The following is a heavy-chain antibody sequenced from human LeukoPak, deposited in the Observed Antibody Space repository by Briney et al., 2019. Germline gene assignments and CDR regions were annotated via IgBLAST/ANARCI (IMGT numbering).Heavy chain of an antibody. CDR1: GFTFSSYD. CDR3: ARVGYDSSGYYPIFDY. J-gene: IGHJ4*02. CDR2: IGTAGDT. Sequence: GGSLRLSCAASGFTFSSYDMHWVRQATGKGLEWVSAIGTAGDTYYPGSVKGRFTISRENAKNSLYLQMNSLRAGDTAVYYCARVGYDSSGYYPIFDYWGQGTQVTVSS. V-gene: IGHV3-13*01. D-gene: IGHD3-22*01.